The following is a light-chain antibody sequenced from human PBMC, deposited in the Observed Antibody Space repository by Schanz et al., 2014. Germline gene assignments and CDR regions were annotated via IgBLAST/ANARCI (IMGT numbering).Light chain of an antibody. J-gene: IGLJ3*02. CDR2: DVS. CDR3: SSYTGSSTQV. Sequence: QSALTQPASVSGSPGQSITISCTGTSSDVGGYNYVSWYQHHPGKAPKLMIYDVSNRPSGVSDRFSGSKSGNTASLTISGIQAEDEADYYCSSYTGSSTQVFGGGTKLTVL. V-gene: IGLV2-14*03. CDR1: SSDVGGYNY.